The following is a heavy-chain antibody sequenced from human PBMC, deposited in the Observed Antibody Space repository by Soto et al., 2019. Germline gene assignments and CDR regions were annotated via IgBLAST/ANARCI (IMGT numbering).Heavy chain of an antibody. D-gene: IGHD3-22*01. J-gene: IGHJ6*02. Sequence: ASVKVSCKASGYTFTGYYMHWVRQAPGQGLEWMGWINPNSGGTNYAQKFQGWVTMTRDTSISTAYMELSRLRSDDTAVYYCARDSSGYYSAYYYGMDVWSQGTTVTVSS. CDR2: INPNSGGT. CDR3: ARDSSGYYSAYYYGMDV. V-gene: IGHV1-2*04. CDR1: GYTFTGYY.